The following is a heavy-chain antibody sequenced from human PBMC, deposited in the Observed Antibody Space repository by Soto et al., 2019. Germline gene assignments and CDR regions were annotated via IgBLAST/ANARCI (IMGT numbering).Heavy chain of an antibody. V-gene: IGHV1-18*01. CDR2: ISAYNGNT. Sequence: ASVKVSCKASGYTFTSYGISWVRQAPGQGLEWMGWISAYNGNTNYAQKLQGRVTMTTDPSTSTAYMELRSLRSDDTAVYYCARESQTVIYYYYGMDVWGQGTTVTVSS. CDR3: ARESQTVIYYYYGMDV. D-gene: IGHD4-4*01. J-gene: IGHJ6*02. CDR1: GYTFTSYG.